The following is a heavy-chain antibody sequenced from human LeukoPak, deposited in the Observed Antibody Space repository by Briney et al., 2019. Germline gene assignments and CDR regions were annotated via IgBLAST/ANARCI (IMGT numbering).Heavy chain of an antibody. V-gene: IGHV1-69*06. CDR2: IIPIFGTA. CDR3: ATGGQLRFLEWLFRGLVY. CDR1: GGTFSSYA. D-gene: IGHD3-3*01. Sequence: ASVKVSCKASGGTFSSYAISWVRQAPGQGLEWMGGIIPIFGTANYAQKFQGRVTMTEDTSTDTAYMELSSLRSEDTAVYYCATGGQLRFLEWLFRGLVYWGQGTLVTVSS. J-gene: IGHJ4*02.